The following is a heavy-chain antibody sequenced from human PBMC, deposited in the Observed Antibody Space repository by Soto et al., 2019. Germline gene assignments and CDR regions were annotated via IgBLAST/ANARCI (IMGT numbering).Heavy chain of an antibody. V-gene: IGHV3-23*01. CDR3: AKEVYSSSSCFDY. Sequence: EVQLLESGGGLVLPGGSLRLSCAASGFTFSDYAMIWVRQAPGKGLEWVSAISGSGGSTYYADSVKGRFTISRDNSKNTLYLQINSLRAEDTAVYYCAKEVYSSSSCFDYWGQGTLVTVSS. CDR2: ISGSGGST. J-gene: IGHJ4*02. CDR1: GFTFSDYA. D-gene: IGHD6-6*01.